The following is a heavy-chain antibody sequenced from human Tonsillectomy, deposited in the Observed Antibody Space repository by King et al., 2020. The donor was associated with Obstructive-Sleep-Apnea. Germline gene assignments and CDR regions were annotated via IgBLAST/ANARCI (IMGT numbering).Heavy chain of an antibody. CDR2: ISGSGGCT. V-gene: IGHV3-23*01. CDR3: AKDYLPDYYDSSTRGYFDY. Sequence: VQLLESGGGLLQPGGSLRLSCAASGFTFSSYAMSWGRQAPGKGLVWVSAISGSGGCTYYADSVKGRFTISRDNSKNTLYLKMNSLRAEDTAVYYCAKDYLPDYYDSSTRGYFDYWGQGTLVTVSS. J-gene: IGHJ4*02. CDR1: GFTFSSYA. D-gene: IGHD3-22*01.